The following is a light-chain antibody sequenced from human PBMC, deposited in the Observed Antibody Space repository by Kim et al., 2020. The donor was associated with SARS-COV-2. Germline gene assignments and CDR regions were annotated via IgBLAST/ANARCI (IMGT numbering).Light chain of an antibody. V-gene: IGKV1-16*01. CDR3: CHDSGYPIT. J-gene: IGKJ5*01. Sequence: DIQMTQSPSSLSASVGDRVTITCRASQNIRNSLAWFQQKPGKAPKSLIYGASTLQSGVPSRFSGGGSGTDFTLTISSLQPEDFAIYFCCHDSGYPITFRQGTRLEIK. CDR1: QNIRNS. CDR2: GAS.